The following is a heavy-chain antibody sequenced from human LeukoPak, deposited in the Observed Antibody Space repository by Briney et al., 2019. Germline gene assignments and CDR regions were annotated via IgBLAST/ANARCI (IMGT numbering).Heavy chain of an antibody. CDR1: GFTFSTYT. CDR3: AREYRSAWTSSDY. V-gene: IGHV3-30*01. Sequence: GGSLRLSCAASGFTFSTYTMNWVRQAPGKGLEWVSFISSDGRNKYYADSVKGRFTISRDNSESTLFLQMNSLRAEDTAVYYCAREYRSAWTSSDYWGQGTLVTVSS. J-gene: IGHJ4*02. CDR2: ISSDGRNK. D-gene: IGHD6-19*01.